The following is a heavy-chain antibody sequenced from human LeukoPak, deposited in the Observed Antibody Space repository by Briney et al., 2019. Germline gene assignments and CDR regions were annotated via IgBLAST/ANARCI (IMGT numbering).Heavy chain of an antibody. CDR2: ISGSGGST. CDR3: AKDRGITIFGVVVTTPAFFDY. J-gene: IGHJ4*02. D-gene: IGHD3-3*01. CDR1: GFTFSSYA. Sequence: PGGSLRLSCAASGFTFSSYAMSWVRQAPGKGLEWVSAISGSGGSTYYADSVKGRFTISRDNSKNTLYLQMNSLRAEDTAVYYCAKDRGITIFGVVVTTPAFFDYWGQGTLVTVSS. V-gene: IGHV3-23*01.